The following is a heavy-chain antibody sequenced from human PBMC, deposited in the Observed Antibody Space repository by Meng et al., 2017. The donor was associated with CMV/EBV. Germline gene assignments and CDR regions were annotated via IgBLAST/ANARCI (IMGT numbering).Heavy chain of an antibody. V-gene: IGHV4-34*01. D-gene: IGHD5-12*01. CDR3: ARGKVDIVN. J-gene: IGHJ4*02. CDR2: INHSGST. Sequence: SETLSLTCAVYGGSFSGYYWSWIRQPPGKGLEWIGEINHSGSTNYNPSLTSRVTISVDTSKNQFSLKLSSVTAADTAVYYCARGKVDIVNWGQGTLVTVSS. CDR1: GGSFSGYY.